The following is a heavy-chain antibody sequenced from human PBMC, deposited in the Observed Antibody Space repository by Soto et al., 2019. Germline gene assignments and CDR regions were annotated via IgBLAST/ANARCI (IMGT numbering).Heavy chain of an antibody. V-gene: IGHV4-31*03. CDR2: VYYSGSS. J-gene: IGHJ5*02. Sequence: SETLSLTCTVSGDSISGGASFWSWIRQPPGKGLEWIANVYYSGSSYYNPSLKSRLTISVDTTKNQFSLQLKSMTAADTAVYYCATLSCTSSTCYFPGWFDPWGQRTLVTVSS. CDR1: GDSISGGASF. CDR3: ATLSCTSSTCYFPGWFDP. D-gene: IGHD2-2*01.